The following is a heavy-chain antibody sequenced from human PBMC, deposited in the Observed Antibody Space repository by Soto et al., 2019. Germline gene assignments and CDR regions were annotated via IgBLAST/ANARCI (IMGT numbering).Heavy chain of an antibody. V-gene: IGHV4-59*01. J-gene: IGHJ5*02. D-gene: IGHD3-16*01. CDR2: IYYSGST. CDR3: GGGGGTNWFDP. CDR1: GGSISSYY. Sequence: SETLSLTCTVSGGSISSYYWSWIRQPPGKGLEWIGYIYYSGSTNYNPSLKSRVTISVDTSKNQFSLKLSSVTAADTAVYYCGGGGGTNWFDPWGQGTLVTVSS.